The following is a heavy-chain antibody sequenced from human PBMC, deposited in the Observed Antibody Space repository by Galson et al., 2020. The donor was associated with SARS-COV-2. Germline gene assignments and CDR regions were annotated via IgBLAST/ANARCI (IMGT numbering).Heavy chain of an antibody. V-gene: IGHV5-51*01. CDR1: GYRFTSYW. J-gene: IGHJ4*02. D-gene: IGHD3-10*01. CDR3: ARQSSYYYGSGSYYSANDY. CDR2: IYPGDSDT. Sequence: GESLKISCKGSGYRFTSYWIGWVRQMPGKGLEWMGIIYPGDSDTRYSPSFQGQVTISADKSISTAYLQWSSLKASDTAMYYCARQSSYYYGSGSYYSANDYWGQGTLVTVSS.